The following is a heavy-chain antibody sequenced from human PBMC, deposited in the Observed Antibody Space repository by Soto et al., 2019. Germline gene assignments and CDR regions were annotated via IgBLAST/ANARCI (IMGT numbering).Heavy chain of an antibody. CDR2: VSVPSGDT. CDR1: GYSFSSFG. CDR3: ARTCRSGGSCYLEY. Sequence: QVQLVQSGAEVKEPGASVTVSCKASGYSFSSFGISWVRQAPGQGLEWVGWVSVPSGDTSSAQNFQGRVTVTTDTSTSTAYLEVGSLRSDDTAVYYCARTCRSGGSCYLEYWGEGTLVTVSS. V-gene: IGHV1-18*01. J-gene: IGHJ4*02. D-gene: IGHD2-15*01.